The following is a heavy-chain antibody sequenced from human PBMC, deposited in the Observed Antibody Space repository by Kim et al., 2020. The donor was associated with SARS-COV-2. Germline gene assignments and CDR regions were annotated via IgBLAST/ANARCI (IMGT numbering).Heavy chain of an antibody. J-gene: IGHJ4*02. CDR3: ARATMITFGGVIDHFEY. V-gene: IGHV4-31*03. CDR2: IYYSGST. D-gene: IGHD3-16*02. CDR1: GGSISSGGYY. Sequence: SETLSLTCTVSGGSISSGGYYWSWIRQHPGKGLEWIGYIYYSGSTNYNPSLKSRVTISVDTSKNQFSLKLSSVTAADTSVYYCARATMITFGGVIDHFEYWDQGTLVTVSS.